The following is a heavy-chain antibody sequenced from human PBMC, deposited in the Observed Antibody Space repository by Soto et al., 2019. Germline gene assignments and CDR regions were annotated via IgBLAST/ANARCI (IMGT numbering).Heavy chain of an antibody. J-gene: IGHJ4*02. Sequence: EMQLVESGGGLVQPGGSLRLSCAASGFTFSDSWMNWVRQAPGKGLEWVANIKADGSEKYYVDSVKGRFTISRDNAKNTLYLQMDSLRAEDTAVYYCACPGGVLEPLRGWGQGTLYSVSS. D-gene: IGHD1-1*01. CDR3: ACPGGVLEPLRG. CDR2: IKADGSEK. V-gene: IGHV3-7*05. CDR1: GFTFSDSW.